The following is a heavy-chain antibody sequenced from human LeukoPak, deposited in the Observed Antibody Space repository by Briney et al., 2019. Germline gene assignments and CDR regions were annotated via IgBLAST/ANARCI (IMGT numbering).Heavy chain of an antibody. CDR3: METDVVGDFDC. J-gene: IGHJ4*02. D-gene: IGHD3-16*01. CDR2: IRSNMVGGTT. CDR1: GFIFKNAW. Sequence: SGGSLRLSCAASGFIFKNAWMNWVRQTPGMGLEWVGRIRSNMVGGTTDYAAPVKGRFTISRDDSKNMLYLQMVSLKTEDTALYYCMETDVVGDFDCWGQGTLVTVSS. V-gene: IGHV3-15*01.